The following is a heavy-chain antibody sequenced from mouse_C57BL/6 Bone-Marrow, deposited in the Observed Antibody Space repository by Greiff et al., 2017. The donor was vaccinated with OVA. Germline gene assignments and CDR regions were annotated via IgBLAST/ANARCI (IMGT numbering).Heavy chain of an antibody. V-gene: IGHV1-72*01. CDR2: MYPNSGGT. J-gene: IGHJ2*01. CDR1: GYTFTSYW. Sequence: QVQLQQPGAELVKPGASVKLSCKASGYTFTSYWMHWVKQRPGRGLEWIGRMYPNSGGTKYNEKFKLKATLTVDKPSSTAYMQLSSLTSDDSAVYYCARGGLAYFDDWGQGTTLTVSS. D-gene: IGHD4-1*01. CDR3: ARGGLAYFDD.